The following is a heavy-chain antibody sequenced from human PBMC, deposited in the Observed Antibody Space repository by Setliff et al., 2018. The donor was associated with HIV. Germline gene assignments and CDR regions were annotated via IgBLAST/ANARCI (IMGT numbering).Heavy chain of an antibody. CDR3: ARDRCNGIKCYLYNWFDP. J-gene: IGHJ5*02. CDR2: INTANANT. D-gene: IGHD2-15*01. Sequence: ASVKVSCKSSGYTFSNYALHWVRQAPGQRLEWMGWINTANANTKYSQKFQGRVTITRDTSADTVYMELSSLRSEDTAVYYCARDRCNGIKCYLYNWFDPWGQGTLVTVSS. CDR1: GYTFSNYA. V-gene: IGHV1-3*04.